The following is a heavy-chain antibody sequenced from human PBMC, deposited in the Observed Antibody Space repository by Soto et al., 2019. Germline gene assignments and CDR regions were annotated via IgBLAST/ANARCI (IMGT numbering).Heavy chain of an antibody. V-gene: IGHV1-24*01. D-gene: IGHD3-16*02. Sequence: APVKGSSKVFGYTPTEIFMHWGGQAPGKRVERLGGFDPEDGETIYAQKFQGRVTMTEDTSTDTAYMELSSLRSEDTAVYYCATDRNDYIWGSYRYTSAFDIWGQGTMVTVSS. J-gene: IGHJ3*02. CDR3: ATDRNDYIWGSYRYTSAFDI. CDR2: FDPEDGET. CDR1: GYTPTEIF.